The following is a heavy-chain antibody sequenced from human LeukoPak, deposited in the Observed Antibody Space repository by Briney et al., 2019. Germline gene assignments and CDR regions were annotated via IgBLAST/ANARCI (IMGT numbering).Heavy chain of an antibody. Sequence: GGSLRLSCAASGFTFSSYAMTWVRQTPGKGLEWVSVMYSGGTTYYADSVKGRFTISRDSSKNTVNLQMNSLRAEDTAVYYCARDRRDGYCLGHWGQGTLVTVSS. CDR1: GFTFSSYA. D-gene: IGHD5-24*01. V-gene: IGHV3-66*01. CDR3: ARDRRDGYCLGH. CDR2: MYSGGTT. J-gene: IGHJ4*02.